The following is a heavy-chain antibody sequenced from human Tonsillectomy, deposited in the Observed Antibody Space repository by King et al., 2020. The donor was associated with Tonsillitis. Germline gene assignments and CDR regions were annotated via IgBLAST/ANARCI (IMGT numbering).Heavy chain of an antibody. Sequence: VQLVESGAEVKKPGSSVKVSCKASGGTFSSYAISWVRQAPGQGLEWMGGIIPIFGTANYAQKFQGRVTITADESTSTAYMELSSLRSEDTAVYYCARGDYYDSSGYYYAYYYYGMDVWGQGTTVTVSS. CDR1: GGTFSSYA. V-gene: IGHV1-69*01. CDR2: IIPIFGTA. D-gene: IGHD3-22*01. J-gene: IGHJ6*02. CDR3: ARGDYYDSSGYYYAYYYYGMDV.